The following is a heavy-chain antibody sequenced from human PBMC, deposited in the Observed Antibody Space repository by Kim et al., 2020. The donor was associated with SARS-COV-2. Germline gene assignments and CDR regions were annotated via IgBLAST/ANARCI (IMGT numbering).Heavy chain of an antibody. CDR2: ISNDGSMQ. Sequence: GGSLRLSCAASGFIFSSYGMHWVRQAAGKGLEWVADISNDGSMQYYGDSVKGRFTISRDSPKSTVYLQMNSLSADDTGVYYCVRDPVRTVGADRDCWGQGALVTVSS. V-gene: IGHV3-33*05. D-gene: IGHD1-26*01. J-gene: IGHJ4*02. CDR3: VRDPVRTVGADRDC. CDR1: GFIFSSYG.